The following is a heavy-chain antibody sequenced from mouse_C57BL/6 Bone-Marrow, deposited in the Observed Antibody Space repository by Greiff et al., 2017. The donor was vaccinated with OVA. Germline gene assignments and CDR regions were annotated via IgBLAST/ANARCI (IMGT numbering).Heavy chain of an antibody. D-gene: IGHD2-4*01. V-gene: IGHV1-69*01. Sequence: VQLQQPGAELVMPGASVKLSCKASGYTFTSYWMHWVKQRPGQGLEWIGEIDPSDSYTNYNQKFKGKSTLTVDKSSSTAYMQLSSLTSEDSAVYYCARGIYYDYAWGQGTLVTVSA. CDR2: IDPSDSYT. CDR1: GYTFTSYW. J-gene: IGHJ3*01. CDR3: ARGIYYDYA.